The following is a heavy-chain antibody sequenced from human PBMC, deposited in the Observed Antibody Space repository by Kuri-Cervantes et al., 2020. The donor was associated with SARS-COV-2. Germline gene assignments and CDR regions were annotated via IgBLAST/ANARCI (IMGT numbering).Heavy chain of an antibody. Sequence: SGPTLVKPTQTLTLTCTFSGFSLSTSGMCVSWIRQPPGKALEWLALIDWDDDKYYSTSLKTRLTISKDTSKNQVVLTMTNMDPVDTATYYCARILYYYGSGDAFDIWGQGTMVTVSS. CDR1: GFSLSTSGMC. V-gene: IGHV2-70*01. D-gene: IGHD3-10*01. CDR3: ARILYYYGSGDAFDI. CDR2: IDWDDDK. J-gene: IGHJ3*02.